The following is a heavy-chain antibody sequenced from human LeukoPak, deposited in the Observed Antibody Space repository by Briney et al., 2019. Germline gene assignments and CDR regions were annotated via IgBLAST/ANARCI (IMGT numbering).Heavy chain of an antibody. V-gene: IGHV1-2*06. CDR3: ARDRDCSGGSCVDI. CDR2: INPNSGGT. Sequence: PGASVKFSCKASGSTFTSYGISWVRQVPGQGLEWMGRINPNSGGTNYAQKFQGRVTMTRDTSSSTAYMELSRLRSDDTAVYYCARDRDCSGGSCVDIWGQGTMVTVSS. D-gene: IGHD2-15*01. J-gene: IGHJ3*02. CDR1: GSTFTSYG.